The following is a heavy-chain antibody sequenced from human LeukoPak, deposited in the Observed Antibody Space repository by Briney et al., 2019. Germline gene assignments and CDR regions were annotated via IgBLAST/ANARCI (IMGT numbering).Heavy chain of an antibody. CDR2: IYYSGIT. J-gene: IGHJ4*02. Sequence: PSETLSLTCTVSGGSISSSSHYWGWIRQPPGKGLEWIGSIYYSGITYYNPSLRSRVTISVDTSKNQFSLKLSSVTATDTAVYYCHFKYCSSSTCFYYFDYWGQGTLVTVS. CDR3: HFKYCSSSTCFYYFDY. D-gene: IGHD2-2*01. V-gene: IGHV4-39*01. CDR1: GGSISSSSHY.